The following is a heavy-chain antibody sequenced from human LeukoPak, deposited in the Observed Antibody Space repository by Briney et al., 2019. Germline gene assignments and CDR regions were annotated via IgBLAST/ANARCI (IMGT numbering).Heavy chain of an antibody. Sequence: ASVKVSCKASGYTFTGYYMHWVRQAPGQGLEWMGWLNPNSGATNYPQKFQGRVTMTRDTSISTAYMELSRLTSDDTAIYYCARTKVATNIVVVTGTRSFDYWGQGTLVTVSS. J-gene: IGHJ4*02. D-gene: IGHD2-21*02. CDR1: GYTFTGYY. CDR3: ARTKVATNIVVVTGTRSFDY. V-gene: IGHV1-2*02. CDR2: LNPNSGAT.